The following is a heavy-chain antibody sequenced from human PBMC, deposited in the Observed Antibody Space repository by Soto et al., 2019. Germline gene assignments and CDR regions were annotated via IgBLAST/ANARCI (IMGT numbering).Heavy chain of an antibody. Sequence: ASETLSLTCTVSGGSISSSDNYWGWIRQPPGNGLEWVGSMYYSGTTYYNPSLKSRVTISVDTSNSQLSLKLTSVTAADTAAYYCARAYYYDSSGYYDGYYFDYWGQGTLVTVSS. CDR2: MYYSGTT. CDR3: ARAYYYDSSGYYDGYYFDY. V-gene: IGHV4-39*01. D-gene: IGHD3-22*01. CDR1: GGSISSSDNY. J-gene: IGHJ4*02.